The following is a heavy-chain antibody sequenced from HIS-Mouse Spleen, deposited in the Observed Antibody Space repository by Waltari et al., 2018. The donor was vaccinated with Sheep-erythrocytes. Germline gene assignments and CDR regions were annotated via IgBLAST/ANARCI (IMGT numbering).Heavy chain of an antibody. CDR2: INSDGGST. CDR3: ARSDIRSSGWLDY. J-gene: IGHJ4*02. CDR1: GFTFSSYW. V-gene: IGHV3-74*01. Sequence: EVQLVESGGGLVQPGGSLRLSCAASGFTFSSYWMHWVRQAPGKGLVWVSRINSDGGSTSYADSGKGRFTISRDNAKNTLYLPMNSLRAEDTAVYYCARSDIRSSGWLDYWGQGTLVTVSS. D-gene: IGHD6-19*01.